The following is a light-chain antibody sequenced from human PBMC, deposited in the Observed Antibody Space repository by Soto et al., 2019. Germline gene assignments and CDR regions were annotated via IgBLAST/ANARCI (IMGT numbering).Light chain of an antibody. CDR2: AAS. J-gene: IGKJ5*01. Sequence: DIQMTQSPSSLSASVGDRVTITCRASQSISSYLNWYQQKPGKAPKLLIYAASSLQSGVPSRFSGSGSGTDFTLSIRSLQPEDCATYYCQQSYSTPRTFGEGTRLEIK. V-gene: IGKV1-39*01. CDR1: QSISSY. CDR3: QQSYSTPRT.